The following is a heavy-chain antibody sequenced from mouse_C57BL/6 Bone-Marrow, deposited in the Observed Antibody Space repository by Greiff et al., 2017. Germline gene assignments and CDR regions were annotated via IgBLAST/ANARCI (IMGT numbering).Heavy chain of an antibody. V-gene: IGHV1-69*01. J-gene: IGHJ4*01. CDR1: GYTFTSYW. CDR2: IDPSDSYT. Sequence: QVQLQQPGAELVMPGASVKLSCKASGYTFTSYWMHWVKQRPGQGLEWIGEIDPSDSYTNYNQKFKGKSTLPVDKSSSTAYMQLSSLTSEDSAVYYCARTFITTVVAGGYYAMDYWGQGTSVTVSS. CDR3: ARTFITTVVAGGYYAMDY. D-gene: IGHD1-1*01.